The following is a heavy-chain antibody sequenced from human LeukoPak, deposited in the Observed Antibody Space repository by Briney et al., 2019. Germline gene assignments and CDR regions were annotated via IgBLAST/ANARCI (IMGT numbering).Heavy chain of an antibody. CDR1: GFTFNNFG. CDR3: ARDLAVGATQDY. D-gene: IGHD1-26*01. CDR2: IGNDGTKK. Sequence: PGGSLKLPCAASGFTFNNFGMYWVRQAPGKGLEWVAYIGNDGTKKYYGDSVKGRFTLSRDNAKNSLYLQMNSLRAEDTAVYYCARDLAVGATQDYWGQGTLVTVSS. V-gene: IGHV3-33*07. J-gene: IGHJ4*02.